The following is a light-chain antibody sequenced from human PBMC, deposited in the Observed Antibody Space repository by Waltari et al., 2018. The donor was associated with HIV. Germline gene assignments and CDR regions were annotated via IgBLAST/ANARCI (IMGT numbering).Light chain of an antibody. CDR3: CSYAGTYKV. CDR2: DVR. CDR1: SSDVCYYNR. V-gene: IGLV2-11*01. Sequence: QSALTQPRSVSGSLGLSVSISCTGTSSDVCYYNRVPWYQQHPGKAPKLIIYDVRERPSGVADRFSASKSANTASLTISRLQADDEAEYYCCSYAGTYKVFGTGTQVTVL. J-gene: IGLJ1*01.